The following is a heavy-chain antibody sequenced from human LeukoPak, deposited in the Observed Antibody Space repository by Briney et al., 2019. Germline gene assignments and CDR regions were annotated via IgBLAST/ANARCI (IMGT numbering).Heavy chain of an antibody. Sequence: SVKVSCKASGGTFSSYAISWVRQAPGQGLEWMGGIIPIFGTANYAQKFQGRVTITADKSTSTAYMELSSLRAEDTAVYYCAKDVYYLDQPLAGELLLGDYWGQGTLVTVSS. CDR3: AKDVYYLDQPLAGELLLGDY. CDR1: GGTFSSYA. J-gene: IGHJ4*02. V-gene: IGHV1-69*06. D-gene: IGHD3-10*01. CDR2: IIPIFGTA.